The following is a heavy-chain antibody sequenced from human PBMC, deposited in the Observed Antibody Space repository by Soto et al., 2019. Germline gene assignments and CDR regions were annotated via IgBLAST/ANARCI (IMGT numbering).Heavy chain of an antibody. J-gene: IGHJ5*02. CDR3: ARHWLQSWFDP. CDR2: IYYSGST. CDR1: GGTIISSCYY. V-gene: IGHV4-39*01. D-gene: IGHD4-4*01. Sequence: PSETLFLTCTVAGGTIISSCYYWIRNRQPPGKGLEWIGSIYYSGSTYYNPSLKSRVTISVDTSKNQFSLKLSSVTAADTAVYYCARHWLQSWFDPWGQGTLVTVSS.